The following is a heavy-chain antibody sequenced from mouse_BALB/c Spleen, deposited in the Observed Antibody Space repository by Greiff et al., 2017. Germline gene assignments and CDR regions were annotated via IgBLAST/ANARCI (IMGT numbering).Heavy chain of an antibody. CDR1: GYTFPSYW. CDR3: ARSGYDYEDDEAMDY. J-gene: IGHJ4*01. D-gene: IGHD2-4*01. Sequence: VQLQQPGAELVKPGAPVKLSCTASGYTFPSYWMNWVKQRPGRVLEWIGRIVPSDSETHYNQKLKDKATLTVDKSSSTAYIPHSSLTSEDSAVYDCARSGYDYEDDEAMDYWGQGTSVTVS. CDR2: IVPSDSET. V-gene: IGHV1-69*02.